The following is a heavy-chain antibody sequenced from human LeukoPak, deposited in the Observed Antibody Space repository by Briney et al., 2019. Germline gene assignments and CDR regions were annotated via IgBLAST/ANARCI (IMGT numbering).Heavy chain of an antibody. V-gene: IGHV4-59*08. CDR1: GGSFTGYY. Sequence: SETLSLTCTVSGGSFTGYYWNWIRQPPGKGLEWIGHIYYIESAKYNPSLKSRVTISVDTSKNQFSLKLSSVTAADTAVYYCARRAYDDAFDIWGQGTMVTVSS. CDR2: IYYIESA. CDR3: ARRAYDDAFDI. J-gene: IGHJ3*02. D-gene: IGHD3-3*01.